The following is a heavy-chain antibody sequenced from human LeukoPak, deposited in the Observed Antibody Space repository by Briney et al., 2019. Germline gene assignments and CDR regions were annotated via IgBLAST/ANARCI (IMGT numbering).Heavy chain of an antibody. D-gene: IGHD6-6*01. CDR1: GFTFSSYN. CDR3: ARESEYSSNAFDY. V-gene: IGHV3-21*01. J-gene: IGHJ4*02. CDR2: LTSHSSYT. Sequence: PGGSLRLSCAASGFTFSSYNMNWVRQAPGKGLEWVSSLTSHSSYTYYADPLKGRFTISRDNANNSLYLQMISLRAEDTAVYYCARESEYSSNAFDYWGQGTLVTVSS.